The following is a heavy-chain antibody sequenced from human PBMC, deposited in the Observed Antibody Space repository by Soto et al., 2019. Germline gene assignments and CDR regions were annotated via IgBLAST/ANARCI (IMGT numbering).Heavy chain of an antibody. V-gene: IGHV1-69*06. Sequence: GASVKVSCKASGGTFSSYAISWVRQAPGQGLEWMGGIIPIFGTANYAQKFQGRVTITADKSTSTAYMELSSLRSEDTAVYYCARDRYSGYDRATAIYYYGMDVWGQGTTVTVSS. CDR2: IIPIFGTA. D-gene: IGHD5-12*01. J-gene: IGHJ6*02. CDR1: GGTFSSYA. CDR3: ARDRYSGYDRATAIYYYGMDV.